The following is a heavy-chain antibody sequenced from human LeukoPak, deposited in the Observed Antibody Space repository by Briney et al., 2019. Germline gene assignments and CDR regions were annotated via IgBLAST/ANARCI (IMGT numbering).Heavy chain of an antibody. CDR2: IRYDGSNR. D-gene: IGHD2-2*01. CDR3: AKDPGVDCRSTSCF. CDR1: GFTFSSYG. Sequence: GGSLRLSCASSGFTFSSYGMHWVRQAPGKGLEWVTFIRYDGSNRYYADSVKGRFTISRDNSKNTLYLQMNSLRAEDTAVYYCAKDPGVDCRSTSCFWGQGTLVTVSS. J-gene: IGHJ4*02. V-gene: IGHV3-30*02.